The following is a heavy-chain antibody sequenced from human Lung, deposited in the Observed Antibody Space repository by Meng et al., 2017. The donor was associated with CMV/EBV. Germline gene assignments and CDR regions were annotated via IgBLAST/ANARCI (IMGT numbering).Heavy chain of an antibody. Sequence: SVKVSXKPSGGTFSNYAITWVRQAPGQGLEWMGGIIPVVGTVNYPQKFQGRVTITADKSTSTVYMELSSLRSEDTAVYYCARDSRGSTWYLLAGYYYGSGVWGQGTXVNVAS. J-gene: IGHJ6*02. CDR1: GGTFSNYA. CDR3: ARDSRGSTWYLLAGYYYGSGV. CDR2: IIPVVGTV. D-gene: IGHD6-13*01. V-gene: IGHV1-69*06.